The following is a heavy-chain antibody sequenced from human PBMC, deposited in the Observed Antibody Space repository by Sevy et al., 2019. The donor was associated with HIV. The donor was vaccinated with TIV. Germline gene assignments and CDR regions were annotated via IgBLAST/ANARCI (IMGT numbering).Heavy chain of an antibody. CDR2: IYYSGST. CDR1: GGSISSSSYY. D-gene: IGHD6-6*01. J-gene: IGHJ4*02. CDR3: ASLYSSSSTVDY. Sequence: SETLSLTCTVSGGSISSSSYYWGWIRQPPGKGLEGIGSIYYSGSTYYNPSLKSRVTISVDTSKNQFSLKLSSVTAADTVVYYCASLYSSSSTVDYWGQGTLVTVSS. V-gene: IGHV4-39*01.